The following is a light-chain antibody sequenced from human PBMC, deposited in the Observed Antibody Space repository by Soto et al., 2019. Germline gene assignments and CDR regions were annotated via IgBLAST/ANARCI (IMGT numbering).Light chain of an antibody. J-gene: IGKJ2*01. Sequence: DLQMTPSPSSLSASVGDRVTIACQASQDISNYLNWYQQKPGKAPNLLIYDASNLETGVPSRFSGSGSGTDFTFTISSLQPEDVATYYCQQYDSVPLYTFGQGTKLEIK. CDR2: DAS. V-gene: IGKV1-33*01. CDR1: QDISNY. CDR3: QQYDSVPLYT.